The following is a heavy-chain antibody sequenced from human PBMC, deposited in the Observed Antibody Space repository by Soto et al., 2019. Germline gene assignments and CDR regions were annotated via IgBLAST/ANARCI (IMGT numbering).Heavy chain of an antibody. Sequence: PSETLSLTCTVSGGSISYNSYYWGWIRQPPGEGLEWIGSIYYSGSTYYKQSLKSRVAMSVDTSKNQFSLRLSSVTAADTAVYYCAYSMYDLGPTHWGQGTLVTVS. CDR2: IYYSGST. V-gene: IGHV4-39*01. CDR1: GGSISYNSYY. CDR3: AYSMYDLGPTH. J-gene: IGHJ4*02. D-gene: IGHD2-8*01.